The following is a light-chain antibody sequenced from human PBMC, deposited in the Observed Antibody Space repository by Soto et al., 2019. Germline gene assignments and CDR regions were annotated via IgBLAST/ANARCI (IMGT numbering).Light chain of an antibody. CDR3: QQHNYWPS. Sequence: EIVMTQSPVTLSVSPGERATLSCRASQSVGSNLAWYQQKPGQAPRLLLYGASTRATCIPGRFSGSGSGTEFTLTSTSLQSEDVAVYYCQQHNYWPSFGQGTKLEFK. CDR2: GAS. CDR1: QSVGSN. V-gene: IGKV3-15*01. J-gene: IGKJ2*01.